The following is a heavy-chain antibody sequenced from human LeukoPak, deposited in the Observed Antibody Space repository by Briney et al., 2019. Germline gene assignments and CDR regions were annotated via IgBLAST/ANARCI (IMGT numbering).Heavy chain of an antibody. D-gene: IGHD1-26*01. CDR2: ISGAGTTT. J-gene: IGHJ4*02. CDR3: AVGSYLGRNFDY. CDR1: GFTFSNYN. V-gene: IGHV3-23*01. Sequence: GGSLRLSCAASGFTFSNYNMNWVRQAPGKGLEWVSGISGAGTTTYYADSLKGRFTISRDNSKNTLYLQMNSLRAEDTAVYYSAVGSYLGRNFDYWGQGTLVTVSS.